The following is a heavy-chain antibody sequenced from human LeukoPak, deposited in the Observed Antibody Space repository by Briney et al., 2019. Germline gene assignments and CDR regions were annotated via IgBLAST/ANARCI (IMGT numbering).Heavy chain of an antibody. CDR1: GFTFGDYG. J-gene: IGHJ5*02. V-gene: IGHV3-49*03. Sequence: GGSLRLSCTASGFTFGDYGMSWFRQAPGKGLEWVGFIRSKAYGGTTEYAASVKGRFTISRDDSKSIAYLQMNSLKTEDTAVYYCTRDWGPFQDPWGQGTLVTVSS. CDR3: TRDWGPFQDP. D-gene: IGHD3-16*01. CDR2: IRSKAYGGTT.